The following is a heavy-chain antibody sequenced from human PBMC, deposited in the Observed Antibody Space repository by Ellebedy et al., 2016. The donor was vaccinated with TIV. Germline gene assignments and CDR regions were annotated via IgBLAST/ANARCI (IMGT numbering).Heavy chain of an antibody. Sequence: GESLKISCAASGLTFSSYGMHWVRQDPGKGLEWVAFIRYDGSNKNYADSVKVRFNISRDNSKNTLYLQMNSLRAEDMAVYYCAKVRGSSWYPDSLDSWGQGTLVTVSS. J-gene: IGHJ4*02. V-gene: IGHV3-30*02. CDR1: GLTFSSYG. CDR3: AKVRGSSWYPDSLDS. D-gene: IGHD6-13*01. CDR2: IRYDGSNK.